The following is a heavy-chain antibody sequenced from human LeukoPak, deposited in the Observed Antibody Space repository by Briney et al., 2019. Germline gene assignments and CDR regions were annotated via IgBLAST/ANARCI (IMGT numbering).Heavy chain of an antibody. CDR3: ASWRGSGSYGGYFDY. V-gene: IGHV3-33*08. J-gene: IGHJ4*02. D-gene: IGHD3-10*01. CDR2: IWYDGSNR. CDR1: GFTFSSYG. Sequence: GGSLRLSCVASGFTFSSYGMYWVRQAPGKGLGWVALIWYDGSNRYCADSVKGRFTISRDNSKNTLYLQMNSLRAEDTAVYYCASWRGSGSYGGYFDYWGQGTLVTVSS.